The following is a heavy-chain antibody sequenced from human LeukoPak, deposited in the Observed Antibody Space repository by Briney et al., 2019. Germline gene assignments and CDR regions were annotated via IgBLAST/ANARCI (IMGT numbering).Heavy chain of an antibody. Sequence: GASVKVSCKASGYTFTSYGINWVRQAPGQGLEWMGWINPNSGGTNYAQKFQGRVTMTRDTSISTAYMELSRLRSDDTAVYYCAREEAGEQLVLYWGQGTLVTVSS. J-gene: IGHJ4*02. CDR3: AREEAGEQLVLY. V-gene: IGHV1-2*02. CDR2: INPNSGGT. CDR1: GYTFTSYG. D-gene: IGHD6-6*01.